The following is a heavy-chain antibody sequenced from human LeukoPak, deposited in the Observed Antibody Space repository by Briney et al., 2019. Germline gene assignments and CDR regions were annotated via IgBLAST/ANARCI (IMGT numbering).Heavy chain of an antibody. Sequence: GGSLRLSCAASGFTFSSSWMSWVRQAPGKGLEWVANINQDGSEKYYVDSVKGRFTISRDNAKDSLYLQMNTLRPEDTALYYCAGGDAFDIWGQGTMVTVSS. J-gene: IGHJ3*02. V-gene: IGHV3-7*01. CDR2: INQDGSEK. CDR3: AGGDAFDI. CDR1: GFTFSSSW.